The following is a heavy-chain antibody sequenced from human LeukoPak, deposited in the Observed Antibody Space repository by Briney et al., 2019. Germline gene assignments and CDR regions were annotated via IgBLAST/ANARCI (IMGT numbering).Heavy chain of an antibody. CDR2: IYYSGSP. Sequence: SETLSLTCTVSGGSISSSSYFWAWIRRPPGKGPEWIGSIYYSGSPYYNSSLKSRVTISVDTSKNQLSLKLSSVTAADTAVYYCARLPERPRAGYWGQGTLVSVSS. J-gene: IGHJ4*02. V-gene: IGHV4-39*01. D-gene: IGHD1-1*01. CDR3: ARLPERPRAGY. CDR1: GGSISSSSYF.